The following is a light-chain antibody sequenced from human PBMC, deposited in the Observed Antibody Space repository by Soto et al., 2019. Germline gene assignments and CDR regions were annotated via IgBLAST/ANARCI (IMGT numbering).Light chain of an antibody. J-gene: IGKJ4*01. CDR1: QSISSSF. V-gene: IGKV3-20*01. CDR3: QRYGSYPPFT. Sequence: EFVLTQSPGTLSLSPGERATLSCRASQSISSSFLAWYQQKPGQAPRLLIYGASSRGTGIPDRFSGSGSGTDFTLTISRLEPEDFAVYYCQRYGSYPPFTFGGGTKVEIK. CDR2: GAS.